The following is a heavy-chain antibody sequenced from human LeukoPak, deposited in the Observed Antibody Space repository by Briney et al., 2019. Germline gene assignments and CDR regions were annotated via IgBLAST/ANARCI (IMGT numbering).Heavy chain of an antibody. V-gene: IGHV4-59*08. Sequence: SETLSLTCTVPGGSISSYYWSWIRQPPGKGGEWVGYIYYSGSTNYNPSLKSRVTISVDTSKNQFSLKLSSVTAADTAVYYCARRRVVVAATYFDYWGQGTLVTVSS. CDR1: GGSISSYY. J-gene: IGHJ4*02. CDR3: ARRRVVVAATYFDY. D-gene: IGHD2-15*01. CDR2: IYYSGST.